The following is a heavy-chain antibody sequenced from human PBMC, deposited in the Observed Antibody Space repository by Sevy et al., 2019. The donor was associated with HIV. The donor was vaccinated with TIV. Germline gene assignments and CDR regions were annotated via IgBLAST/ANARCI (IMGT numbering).Heavy chain of an antibody. V-gene: IGHV4-59*01. CDR2: IYYSGMT. Sequence: SETLSLTCTVSGVSISGYYWSWIRQSPGKGLEWIGYIYYSGMTNYNPSLKSRVTISDDTSKNQFSLKLDSVTAADTAVYYCARAAAEYYYGMDVWGQGTKVTVSS. CDR3: ARAAAEYYYGMDV. CDR1: GVSISGYY. J-gene: IGHJ6*02. D-gene: IGHD6-25*01.